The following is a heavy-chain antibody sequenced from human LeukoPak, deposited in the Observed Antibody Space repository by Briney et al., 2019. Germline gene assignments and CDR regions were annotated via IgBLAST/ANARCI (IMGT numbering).Heavy chain of an antibody. J-gene: IGHJ6*02. Sequence: GESLKISCKGSGYSFTSYWIGWVRQMPGKGLEWMGIIYPGDSGTRYSPSFQGQVTISADKSISTAYLQWSSLKASDTAMYYCARRGTVTRYYYYGMDVWGQGTTVTVSS. D-gene: IGHD4-11*01. CDR1: GYSFTSYW. CDR3: ARRGTVTRYYYYGMDV. V-gene: IGHV5-51*01. CDR2: IYPGDSGT.